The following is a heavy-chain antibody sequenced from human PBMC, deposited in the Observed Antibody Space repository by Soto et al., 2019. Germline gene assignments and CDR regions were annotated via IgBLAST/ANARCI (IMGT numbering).Heavy chain of an antibody. J-gene: IGHJ5*02. D-gene: IGHD1-20*01. CDR1: GDSVSSNSAA. Sequence: SPTLSLTCAISGDSVSSNSAAWNWIRQSPSRGLEWLGRTYYRSKWYNDYAVSVKSRITINPDTSKNQFSLQLNSVTPEDTAVYYCAKGNNWNRGVWFDPWGQGTLVTVSS. CDR3: AKGNNWNRGVWFDP. CDR2: TYYRSKWYN. V-gene: IGHV6-1*01.